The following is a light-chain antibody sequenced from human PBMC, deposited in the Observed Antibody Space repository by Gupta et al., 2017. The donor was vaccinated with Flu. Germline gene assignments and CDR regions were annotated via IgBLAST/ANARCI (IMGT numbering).Light chain of an antibody. J-gene: IGLJ3*02. CDR1: SSDVGGYDY. CDR3: SSHTRSSTWV. CDR2: EVS. Sequence: QSALTQPASVSGSPGQSITISCTGTSSDVGGYDYVSWFQHHPGKAPKLMIYEVSHRSSGVSNRFSGYKSGNTASLTISGLQAEDEADYYCSSHTRSSTWVFGGGTKLTIL. V-gene: IGLV2-14*01.